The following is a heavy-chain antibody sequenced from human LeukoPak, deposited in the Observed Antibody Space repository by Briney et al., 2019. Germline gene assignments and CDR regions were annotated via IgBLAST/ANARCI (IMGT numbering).Heavy chain of an antibody. CDR1: GYTFTSYG. D-gene: IGHD6-25*01. V-gene: IGHV1-18*01. J-gene: IGHJ4*02. Sequence: ASVKVSCKASGYTFTSYGISWVRQAPGQGLEWMGWVSAYNGNTNYAQKFQGRVTMTTDTPTSTVYMELRSPRSDDTAVYYCGRHDGGSGWPWLGIDYWGQGTLVTVSP. CDR3: GRHDGGSGWPWLGIDY. CDR2: VSAYNGNT.